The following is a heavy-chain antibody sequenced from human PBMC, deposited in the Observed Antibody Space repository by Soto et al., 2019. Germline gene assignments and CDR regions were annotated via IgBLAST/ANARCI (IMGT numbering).Heavy chain of an antibody. J-gene: IGHJ4*02. D-gene: IGHD3-16*01. CDR2: ISTSGGNT. CDR1: GFTFDGYA. Sequence: EVQLLESGGGLIQPGGSLRLSCAASGFTFDGYAMSWVRQAPGKGLEWVSAISTSGGNTFYAVSVKGRFTITRDNSKNTLYLQMNSLRTEDTAVDYCAKDHWGSYSGQGTLVTVSS. CDR3: AKDHWGSY. V-gene: IGHV3-23*01.